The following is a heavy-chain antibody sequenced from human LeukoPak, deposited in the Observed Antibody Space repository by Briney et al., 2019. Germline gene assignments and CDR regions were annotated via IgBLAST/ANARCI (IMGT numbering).Heavy chain of an antibody. V-gene: IGHV3-74*01. CDR1: GFTFSSNW. D-gene: IGHD1-26*01. CDR3: ARAGEGLLAYSFDI. Sequence: PGGSLRLSCAASGFTFSSNWMHWVRQGPGKGLVWVSRINSDGSGTSYADSVKGRFTISRDNAKNTLYLQMNSLRAEDTAVYYRARAGEGLLAYSFDIWGQGTMVTVSS. J-gene: IGHJ3*02. CDR2: INSDGSGT.